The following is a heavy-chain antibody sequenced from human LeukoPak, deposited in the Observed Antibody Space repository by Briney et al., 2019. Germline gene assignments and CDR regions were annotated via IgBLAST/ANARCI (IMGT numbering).Heavy chain of an antibody. D-gene: IGHD2-15*01. CDR1: GYTFTGYY. Sequence: ASVKVSCKASGYTFTGYYIHWVRQAPGQGLEWMGWINPNSGGTNYAQKFQGRVTMTRDTSISTAYMELSRLRSDDTAVYYCARDLYCSGGSCYLFDYWGQGTLVTVSS. CDR2: INPNSGGT. CDR3: ARDLYCSGGSCYLFDY. V-gene: IGHV1-2*02. J-gene: IGHJ4*02.